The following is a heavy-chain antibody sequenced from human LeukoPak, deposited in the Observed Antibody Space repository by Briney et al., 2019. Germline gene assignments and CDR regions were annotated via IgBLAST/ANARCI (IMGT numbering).Heavy chain of an antibody. V-gene: IGHV3-11*01. J-gene: IGHJ6*02. CDR2: ISSSGGTI. CDR1: GFTFGDYY. CDR3: ARPTPAPLKRDYYYYGKDV. Sequence: GGSLRLSCAASGFTFGDYYMSWIRQAPGKGLEWVSYISSSGGTIYYADSVKGRFTISRDNAKNSLYLQMNSLRVEDTAVYYCARPTPAPLKRDYYYYGKDVWGQGTTVTVSS. D-gene: IGHD2-15*01.